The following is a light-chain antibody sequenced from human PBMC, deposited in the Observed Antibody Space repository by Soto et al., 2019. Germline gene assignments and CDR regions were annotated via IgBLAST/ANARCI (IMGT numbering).Light chain of an antibody. CDR2: AAS. V-gene: IGKV1-8*01. CDR3: QQYYSYPRT. J-gene: IGKJ1*01. Sequence: AIRMTQSPSSLSASTGDRVTITFRASQGISSYLAWYQQKPGKAPKLLIYAASTLQSGVPSRFSGSGSGTDFTLTISCLQSEDFATYYCQQYYSYPRTSGQGTKVDI. CDR1: QGISSY.